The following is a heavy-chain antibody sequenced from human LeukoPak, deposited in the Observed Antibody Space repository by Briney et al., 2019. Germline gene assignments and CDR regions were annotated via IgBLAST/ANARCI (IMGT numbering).Heavy chain of an antibody. CDR3: AGSSPNSRLLLEGFDY. D-gene: IGHD3-22*01. V-gene: IGHV4-59*08. CDR2: IYYSGST. CDR1: GGSISSYY. Sequence: PSETLSLTCTVSGGSISSYYWSWIRQPPGKGLEWIGYIYYSGSTNYNPSLKSRVTISVDTSKNQFSLKLSSVTAADTAVYYCAGSSPNSRLLLEGFDYWGQGTLVTVSS. J-gene: IGHJ4*02.